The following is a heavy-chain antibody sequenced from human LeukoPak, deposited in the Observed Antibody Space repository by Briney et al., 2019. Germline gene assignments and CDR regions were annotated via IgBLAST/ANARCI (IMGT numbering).Heavy chain of an antibody. V-gene: IGHV4-34*01. CDR1: GGAVSGYD. CDR2: ITRGGSS. CDR3: ATDGSGG. Sequence: SETLSLTCAVYGGAVSGYDLNWIRQPPGKGLEWIGEITRGGSSNYNPSLKSRVTISEDTSKNQFSLELRSLTAADTAVYYCATDGSGGWGQGTLVTVSS. J-gene: IGHJ4*02. D-gene: IGHD3-16*01.